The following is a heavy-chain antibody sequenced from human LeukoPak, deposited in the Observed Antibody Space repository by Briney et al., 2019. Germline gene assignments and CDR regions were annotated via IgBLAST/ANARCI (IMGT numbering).Heavy chain of an antibody. V-gene: IGHV4-39*07. CDR1: GGSISSSSYY. J-gene: IGHJ5*02. CDR2: IYYSGST. CDR3: ARDRFTGGSFTVYHEWGIFDP. Sequence: TSETLSLTCTVSGGSISSSSYYWGWIRQPPGKGLEWIGSIYYSGSTYYNPSLKSRVTISVDTSKNQFSLKLSSVTAADTAVYYCARDRFTGGSFTVYHEWGIFDPWGQGTLVTVSS. D-gene: IGHD1-26*01.